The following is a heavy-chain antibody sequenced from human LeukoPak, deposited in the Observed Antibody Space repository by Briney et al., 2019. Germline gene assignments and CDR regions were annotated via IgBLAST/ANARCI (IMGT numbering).Heavy chain of an antibody. CDR3: AREAYSGSYGGNWFDP. CDR2: IYHSGST. CDR1: GYSISSGYY. V-gene: IGHV4-38-2*02. D-gene: IGHD1-26*01. J-gene: IGHJ5*02. Sequence: SETLSLTCAVSGYSISSGYYWGWIRQPPGKGLEWIGSIYHSGSTYYNPSLKSRLTISVDTSKNQFSLKLSSVTAADAAVYYCAREAYSGSYGGNWFDPWGQGTLVTVSS.